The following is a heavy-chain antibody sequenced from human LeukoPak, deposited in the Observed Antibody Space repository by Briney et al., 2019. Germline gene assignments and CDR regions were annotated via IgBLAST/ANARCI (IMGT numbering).Heavy chain of an antibody. CDR2: IWYDGSNK. Sequence: GGSLRLSCAASGFTVSSNYMSWVRQAPGKGLEWVAVIWYDGSNKYYADSVKGRFTISRDNSKNTLYLQMNSLRAEDTAVYYCARVNVLTGYYKGYYGMDVWGQGTTVTVSS. V-gene: IGHV3-33*01. J-gene: IGHJ6*02. CDR1: GFTVSSNY. D-gene: IGHD3-9*01. CDR3: ARVNVLTGYYKGYYGMDV.